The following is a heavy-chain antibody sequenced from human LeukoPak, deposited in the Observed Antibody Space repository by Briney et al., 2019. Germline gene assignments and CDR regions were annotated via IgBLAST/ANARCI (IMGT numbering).Heavy chain of an antibody. CDR2: IYPGDSDT. V-gene: IGHV5-51*01. J-gene: IGHJ4*02. CDR3: ARGKNSYSFGSYFDY. D-gene: IGHD5-18*01. Sequence: GESLKISCKGSGYSFTSYWIGWVRQMPGKGLEWMGIIYPGDSDTRYSPSFQGQVTISADKSISTAYLQWSSLKASDTAMYYCARGKNSYSFGSYFDYWGQGTLVTVSS. CDR1: GYSFTSYW.